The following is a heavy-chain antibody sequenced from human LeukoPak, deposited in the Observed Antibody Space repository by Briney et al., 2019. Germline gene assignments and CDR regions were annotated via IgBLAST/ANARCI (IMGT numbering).Heavy chain of an antibody. CDR3: ARRAGEYSHPYDY. CDR2: IYHSGST. J-gene: IGHJ4*02. CDR1: GYSIRSDCY. V-gene: IGHV4-38-2*02. Sequence: SETLSLTCTVSGYSIRSDCYWGWIRQPPGKGLEWIGNIYHSGSTYYNPSLKSRVSISVGTSKKQFSLKLSSMTAADTAIYYCARRAGEYSHPYDYWGQGTLVTVSS. D-gene: IGHD2-15*01.